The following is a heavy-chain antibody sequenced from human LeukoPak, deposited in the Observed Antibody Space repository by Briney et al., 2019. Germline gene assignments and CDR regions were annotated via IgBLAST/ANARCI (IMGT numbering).Heavy chain of an antibody. V-gene: IGHV3-74*01. CDR1: GFSFSSYW. D-gene: IGHD3-9*01. J-gene: IGHJ4*02. Sequence: PGGSLRLSCAASGFSFSSYWMHWVRQAPGKGLVWASRIKSDGSSPGYADSVKGRFTISRDNAKNTLYLQTNSLRAEDTAVYFCARGGAFSDNLFDSWGQGTLVTVSS. CDR2: IKSDGSSP. CDR3: ARGGAFSDNLFDS.